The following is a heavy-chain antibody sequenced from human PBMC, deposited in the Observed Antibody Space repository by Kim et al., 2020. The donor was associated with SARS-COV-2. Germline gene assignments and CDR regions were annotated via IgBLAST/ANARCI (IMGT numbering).Heavy chain of an antibody. V-gene: IGHV3-9*01. J-gene: IGHJ4*02. CDR3: ARSACY. CDR1: GFTFDDYA. CDR2: ISWDSGSI. Sequence: GGSLRLSCAASGFTFDDYAMHWVRQAPGKGLEWVAGISWDSGSISYADSVKGRFTISRDNAKNSLYLQMNSLRAEDTALYYCARSACYRGQGTLFTDYS.